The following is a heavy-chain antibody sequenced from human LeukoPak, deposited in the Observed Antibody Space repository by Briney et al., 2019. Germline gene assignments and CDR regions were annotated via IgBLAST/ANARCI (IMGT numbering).Heavy chain of an antibody. D-gene: IGHD6-13*01. CDR3: ARESPAWQQLVGSWFDP. V-gene: IGHV4-59*12. CDR2: IYYSGST. Sequence: SETLSLTCTVSGGSISSYYWSWIRQRPGQGLEWIGYIYYSGSTNYNPSLKSRVTISVDTSKNQYSLKLSSVTAADTAVYYCARESPAWQQLVGSWFDPWGQGTLVTVSA. J-gene: IGHJ5*02. CDR1: GGSISSYY.